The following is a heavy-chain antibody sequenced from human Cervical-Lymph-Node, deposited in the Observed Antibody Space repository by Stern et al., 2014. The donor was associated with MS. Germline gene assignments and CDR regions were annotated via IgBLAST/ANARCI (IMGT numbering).Heavy chain of an antibody. J-gene: IGHJ1*01. V-gene: IGHV3-33*01. CDR3: AREGGNTAEYFQH. CDR1: GFTFSSSG. D-gene: IGHD4-23*01. CDR2: IWFDGSNR. Sequence: VQLEESGGGVVQPGRSLRLSCAASGFTFSSSGMHWVRQAPGKGLEWRAIIWFDGSNRYYADSMKGRFTISRDNSKNTLYLQMNSLRAEDTAVYYCAREGGNTAEYFQHWGQGTLVTVSS.